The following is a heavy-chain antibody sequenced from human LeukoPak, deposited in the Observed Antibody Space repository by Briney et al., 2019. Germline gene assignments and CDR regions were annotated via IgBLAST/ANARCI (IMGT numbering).Heavy chain of an antibody. J-gene: IGHJ6*02. D-gene: IGHD4-17*01. CDR2: IYYSGST. Sequence: SETLSPTCTVSGGSISSSSYYWGWIRQPPGKGLEWIGSIYYSGSTYYNPSLKSRVTISVDTSKNQFSLKLSSVTAADTAVYYCARSNGPTTADHYYGVDVWGQGTTVTVSS. CDR1: GGSISSSSYY. V-gene: IGHV4-39*01. CDR3: ARSNGPTTADHYYGVDV.